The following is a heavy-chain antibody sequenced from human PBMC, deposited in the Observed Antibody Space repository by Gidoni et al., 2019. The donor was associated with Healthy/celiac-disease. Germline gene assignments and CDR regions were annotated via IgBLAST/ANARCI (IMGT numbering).Heavy chain of an antibody. D-gene: IGHD3-3*01. V-gene: IGHV4-34*01. Sequence: QVQLQQWGAGLLKPSETLSLTCALYGGSFSGYYWSWIRQPPGKGLEWIGEINHSGSTNYNPSLKSRVTISVDTSKNQFSLKLSSVTAADTAVYYCARAYVLRYFQHWGQGTLVTVSS. J-gene: IGHJ1*01. CDR2: INHSGST. CDR3: ARAYVLRYFQH. CDR1: GGSFSGYY.